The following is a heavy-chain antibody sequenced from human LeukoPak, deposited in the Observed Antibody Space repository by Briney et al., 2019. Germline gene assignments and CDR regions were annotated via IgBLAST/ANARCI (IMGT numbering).Heavy chain of an antibody. D-gene: IGHD3-10*01. CDR3: ARSSGDRDY. V-gene: IGHV3-53*01. Sequence: GGSLRLSCAASGFTASSNYMSWVRQAPGKGLEWVSVIYSGGSTYYADSVKGRFTISRDNSKNTLYLQMNSLRAEDTAVYYCARSSGDRDYWGQGTLVTVSS. CDR2: IYSGGST. J-gene: IGHJ4*02. CDR1: GFTASSNY.